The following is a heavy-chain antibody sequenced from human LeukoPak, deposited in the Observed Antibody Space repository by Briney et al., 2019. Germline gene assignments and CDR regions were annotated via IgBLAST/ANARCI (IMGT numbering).Heavy chain of an antibody. CDR2: LYADGET. CDR1: GITVSSNY. J-gene: IGHJ4*02. Sequence: GGSLRLSCAASGITVSSNYVSWVRQAPGKGLEWVSMLYADGETHYADSARGRFTISRDNSKNTVYLQMTSLRANDTAVYYCARWYCGSNCYYDYWGQGTLVTVSS. V-gene: IGHV3-53*01. CDR3: ARWYCGSNCYYDY. D-gene: IGHD1-26*01.